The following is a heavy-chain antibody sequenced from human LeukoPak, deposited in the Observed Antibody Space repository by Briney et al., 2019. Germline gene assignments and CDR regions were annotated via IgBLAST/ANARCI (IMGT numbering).Heavy chain of an antibody. D-gene: IGHD3-22*01. J-gene: IGHJ4*02. CDR1: GGSISSYY. V-gene: IGHV4-59*06. CDR3: ARTPDYYDSSGYYLH. Sequence: SETLSLTCTVSGGSISSYYWSWIRQHPGKGLEWIGYIYYSGSTYYNPSLKSRVTISVDTSKNQFSLKLSSVTAADTAVYYCARTPDYYDSSGYYLHWGQGTLVTVSS. CDR2: IYYSGST.